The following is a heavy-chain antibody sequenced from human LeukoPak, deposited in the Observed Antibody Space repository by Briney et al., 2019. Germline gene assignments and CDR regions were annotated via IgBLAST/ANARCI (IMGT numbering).Heavy chain of an antibody. Sequence: GASLKLSCTASGYTFTSYDINWVRQATGQGLEWMGGMNPNRGNTGYAQKFKGRVTMTRNTSKSTAYMQMSSLRSDDTAVYYCARGRLVQLWLRAWTHYFESCGERNPGTVSS. CDR2: MNPNRGNT. CDR1: GYTFTSYD. V-gene: IGHV1-8*01. CDR3: ARGRLVQLWLRAWTHYFES. J-gene: IGHJ4*02. D-gene: IGHD5-18*01.